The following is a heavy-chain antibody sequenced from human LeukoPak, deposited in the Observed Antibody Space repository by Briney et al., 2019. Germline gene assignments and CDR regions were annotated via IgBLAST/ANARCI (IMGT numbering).Heavy chain of an antibody. CDR2: IIPIFGTA. D-gene: IGHD1-7*01. CDR3: ARGRGNWNYDAFDI. CDR1: GGTFSRYT. Sequence: ASVKVSCKASGGTFSRYTISWVRQAPGQGPEWMGGIIPIFGTANYAQKFQGRVTITADESTSTAYMELSSLRSEDTAVYYCARGRGNWNYDAFDIWGQGTMVTVSS. V-gene: IGHV1-69*13. J-gene: IGHJ3*02.